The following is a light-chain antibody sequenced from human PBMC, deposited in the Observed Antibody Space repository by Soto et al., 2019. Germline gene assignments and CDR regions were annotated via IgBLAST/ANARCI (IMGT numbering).Light chain of an antibody. V-gene: IGKV3-15*01. J-gene: IGKJ1*01. Sequence: EIVMTQSPATLSVSPGERATHSCRASQSVSSNLAWYQQKAGQVPRLLIYDASTRATGIPARFSGSGSGTEFTLTISSLQSEDFAVYYCQQYNNWPRTFGQGTKVEIK. CDR2: DAS. CDR1: QSVSSN. CDR3: QQYNNWPRT.